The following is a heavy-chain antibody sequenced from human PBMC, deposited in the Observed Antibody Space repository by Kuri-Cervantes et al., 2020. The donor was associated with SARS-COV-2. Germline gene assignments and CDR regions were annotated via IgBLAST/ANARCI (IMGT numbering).Heavy chain of an antibody. Sequence: ASVKVSCKASGYTFTSYGISWARQAPGQGLEWMGWISAYNGNTNYAQKLQGRVTMTTDTSTSTAYMELRSLRSDDTAVYYCARDVLRFLEWLDYYYYYGMDVWGQGTTVTVSS. CDR2: ISAYNGNT. D-gene: IGHD3-3*01. CDR1: GYTFTSYG. CDR3: ARDVLRFLEWLDYYYYYGMDV. V-gene: IGHV1-18*04. J-gene: IGHJ6*02.